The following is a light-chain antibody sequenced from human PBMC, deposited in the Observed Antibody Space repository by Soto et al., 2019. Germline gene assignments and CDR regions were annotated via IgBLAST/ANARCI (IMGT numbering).Light chain of an antibody. J-gene: IGLJ2*01. CDR1: SSDIGNNY. CDR2: DNN. V-gene: IGLV1-51*01. Sequence: QSALTQPPSVSAAPGQKVTISCSGSSSDIGNNYVSWYQQLPATAPKLLIYDNNKRPSGIPDRFSGSKSGTSATLGITGLQTGDEADYYCGTWDSSLSAGVFGGGTKVTVL. CDR3: GTWDSSLSAGV.